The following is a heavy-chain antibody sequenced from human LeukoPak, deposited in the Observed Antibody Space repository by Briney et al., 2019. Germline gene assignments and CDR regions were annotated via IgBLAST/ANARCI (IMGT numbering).Heavy chain of an antibody. V-gene: IGHV1-46*02. CDR2: VHPSDTYT. CDR1: GYTFKSYS. D-gene: IGHD6-13*01. Sequence: GASVKVSCKASGYTFKSYSIHWVRQAPGQGLEWMGIVHPSDTYTTYAQKFQGRVTMTRDMSTSTVYMELSSLRSEDTAMYYCARAIEFQQNDYWGQGTLVTVSS. CDR3: ARAIEFQQNDY. J-gene: IGHJ4*02.